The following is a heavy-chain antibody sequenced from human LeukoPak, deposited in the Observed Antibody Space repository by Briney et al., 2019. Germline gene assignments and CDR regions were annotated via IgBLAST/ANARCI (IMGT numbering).Heavy chain of an antibody. D-gene: IGHD6-19*01. CDR1: GFTCSSYA. CDR2: ISGSGGST. CDR3: AKGKYSSGGVPDY. V-gene: IGHV3-23*01. J-gene: IGHJ4*02. Sequence: GGSLRLSCAASGFTCSSYAMSWVRQAPGKGLEWVSAISGSGGSTYYADSVKGRFTVSRDNSKNTLYLQINSLRGEDTAVYYCAKGKYSSGGVPDYWGQGTLVTVSS.